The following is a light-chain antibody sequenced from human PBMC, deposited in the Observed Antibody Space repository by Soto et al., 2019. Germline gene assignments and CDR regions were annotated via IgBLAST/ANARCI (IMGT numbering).Light chain of an antibody. CDR3: CSYAGSYTLV. CDR1: SSDIGAYDY. V-gene: IGLV2-14*01. J-gene: IGLJ2*01. Sequence: QSALTQPDSLSGSPGQSITISCTGTSSDIGAYDYVSWFQQHPGKAPKLMISEVNNRPSGVSNRFSGSKSGNTAYLTISGLQVEDEAEYYCCSYAGSYTLVFGGGTKLTVL. CDR2: EVN.